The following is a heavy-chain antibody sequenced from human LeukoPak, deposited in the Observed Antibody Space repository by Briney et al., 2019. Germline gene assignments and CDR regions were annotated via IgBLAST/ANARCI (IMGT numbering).Heavy chain of an antibody. J-gene: IGHJ4*02. Sequence: GGSLRLSCAASGFTFSDYYMSWLRQAPGKGLECVSYISSSGSTIYYADSVKGRFTISRDNAKNSLYLQMNSLRAEDTAVYYCARDTDTAMESFDYWGQGTLVTVSS. CDR1: GFTFSDYY. V-gene: IGHV3-11*01. CDR2: ISSSGSTI. D-gene: IGHD5-18*01. CDR3: ARDTDTAMESFDY.